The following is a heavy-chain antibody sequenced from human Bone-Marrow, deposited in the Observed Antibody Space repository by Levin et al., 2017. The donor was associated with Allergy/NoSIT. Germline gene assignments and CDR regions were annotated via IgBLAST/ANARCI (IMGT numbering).Heavy chain of an antibody. CDR1: GGSINSATDY. Sequence: SETLSLTCTVSGGSINSATDYWGWIRQPPGKGLEWIATIYYSGNTYYNPSLMTRVTISLDSSKNQFSLNLRSATAADTAVYYCARNSSISFQGCFDPWGPGTLVTVSA. CDR2: IYYSGNT. V-gene: IGHV4-39*07. J-gene: IGHJ5*02. D-gene: IGHD2-21*01. CDR3: ARNSSISFQGCFDP.